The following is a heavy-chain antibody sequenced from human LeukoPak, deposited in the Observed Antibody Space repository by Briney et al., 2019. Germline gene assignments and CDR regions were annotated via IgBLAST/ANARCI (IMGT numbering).Heavy chain of an antibody. D-gene: IGHD3-3*02. V-gene: IGHV3-30-3*02. CDR2: ISYDGSNK. Sequence: GGSLRLSCAASGFTFSSYAMHWVRQAPGKGLEWVAVISYDGSNKYYADSVKGRFTISSDNSKNTLYLQMNSLRAEDTAVYYCAKSPDVALVNFDYWGQGSLVTVSS. CDR3: AKSPDVALVNFDY. CDR1: GFTFSSYA. J-gene: IGHJ4*02.